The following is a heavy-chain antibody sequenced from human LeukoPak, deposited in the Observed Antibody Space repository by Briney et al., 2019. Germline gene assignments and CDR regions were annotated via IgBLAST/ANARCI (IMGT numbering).Heavy chain of an antibody. D-gene: IGHD6-19*01. CDR2: IYYSGST. Sequence: KASETLSLTCTVSGGSISSYYWSWIRQPPGKGLEWIGYIYYSGSTNYNPSLKSRVTISVDTSKNQFSLKLSSVTAADTAIYFCARDPIGSGGTIDYWGQGTLVTVSS. CDR1: GGSISSYY. V-gene: IGHV4-59*01. CDR3: ARDPIGSGGTIDY. J-gene: IGHJ4*02.